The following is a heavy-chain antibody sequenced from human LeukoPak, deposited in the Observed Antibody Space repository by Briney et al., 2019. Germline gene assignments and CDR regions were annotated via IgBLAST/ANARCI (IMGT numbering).Heavy chain of an antibody. Sequence: SETLSLTCAVYGGSFSGYYWGWIRQPPGKGLEWIGEINHSGSTNYNPSLKSRVTISVDTSKNQFSLKLSSVTAADTAVYYCARTREWLPSSNFDYWGQGTLVTVSS. CDR1: GGSFSGYY. CDR3: ARTREWLPSSNFDY. V-gene: IGHV4-34*01. J-gene: IGHJ4*02. D-gene: IGHD3-3*01. CDR2: INHSGST.